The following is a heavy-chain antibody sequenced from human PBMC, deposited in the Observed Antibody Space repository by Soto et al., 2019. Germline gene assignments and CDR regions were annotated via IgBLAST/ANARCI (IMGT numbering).Heavy chain of an antibody. Sequence: GGSLRLSCAASGFTFSSYAMSWVRQAPGKGLEWVSAISGSGGSTYYADSVKGRFTISRDNSKNTLYLQMNSLRAEDTAVYYCAKDRSHRAGFYVYYYGMDVWGQGTRVTVSS. CDR2: ISGSGGST. V-gene: IGHV3-23*01. CDR1: GFTFSSYA. D-gene: IGHD3-16*01. CDR3: AKDRSHRAGFYVYYYGMDV. J-gene: IGHJ6*02.